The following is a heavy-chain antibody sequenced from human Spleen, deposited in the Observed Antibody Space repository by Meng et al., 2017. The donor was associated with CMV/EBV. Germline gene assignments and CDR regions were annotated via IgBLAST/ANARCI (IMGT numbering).Heavy chain of an antibody. D-gene: IGHD1-26*01. V-gene: IGHV2-70D*14. CDR1: GFSLTTVGTR. CDR3: ARSGPNNYYAMDV. CDR2: IDWDDDK. J-gene: IGHJ6*02. Sequence: SGPTLVKPTQTLTLTCTFSGFSLTTVGTRVSWIRQPPGKALEWLARIDWDDDKFYSTSLKTRLTISKDTSKNQVVLTMTNMDPVDTATYYCARSGPNNYYAMDVWGQGTTVTVSS.